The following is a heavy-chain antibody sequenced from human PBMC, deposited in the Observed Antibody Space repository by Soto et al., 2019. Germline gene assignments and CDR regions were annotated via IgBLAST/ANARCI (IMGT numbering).Heavy chain of an antibody. Sequence: QVHLVQSGAEVKNPGASVNVSFKSSGYTFTSYAMHWVRQAPLQMLAWIVWINAGNGNTKYSQKFQGRVTITRDTSASTAHMVLSSMRSEDTAVYYCARGPPGPTTVVTLYYYYGIDVWGQGTTVTVSS. V-gene: IGHV1-3*01. CDR2: INAGNGNT. D-gene: IGHD4-17*01. CDR3: ARGPPGPTTVVTLYYYYGIDV. J-gene: IGHJ6*02. CDR1: GYTFTSYA.